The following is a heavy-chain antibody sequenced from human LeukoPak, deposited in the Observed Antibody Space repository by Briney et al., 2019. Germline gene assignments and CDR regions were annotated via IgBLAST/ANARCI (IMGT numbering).Heavy chain of an antibody. CDR2: MNPNSGNT. CDR3: ARGGPNGYCSGGSCYSLDY. J-gene: IGHJ4*02. CDR1: GYTFTSYD. D-gene: IGHD2-15*01. Sequence: GASVKVSCKASGYTFTSYDINWVRQATGQGLEWMGWMNPNSGNTGYAQKFQGRVTITRNTSISTAYMELSSLRSEDTAVYYCARGGPNGYCSGGSCYSLDYWGQGTLVTVSS. V-gene: IGHV1-8*03.